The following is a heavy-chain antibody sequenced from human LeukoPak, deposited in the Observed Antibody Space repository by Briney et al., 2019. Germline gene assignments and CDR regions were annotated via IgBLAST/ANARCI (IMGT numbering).Heavy chain of an antibody. J-gene: IGHJ4*02. CDR2: ISGSGGST. V-gene: IGHV3-23*01. CDR3: AKDPKTKTPSVD. Sequence: GALTLSCAASGFTFGSYAMSWVRQAPGEGLEWVSAISGSGGSTYYADSVKGRFTISRDNSKNTLYLQMNSLRAEDTAVYYCAKDPKTKTPSVDWGQGTLVTVSS. CDR1: GFTFGSYA.